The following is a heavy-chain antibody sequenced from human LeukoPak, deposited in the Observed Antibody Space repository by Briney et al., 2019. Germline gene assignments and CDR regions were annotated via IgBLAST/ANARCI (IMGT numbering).Heavy chain of an antibody. Sequence: GRSLRLSCAASGFTFSSYAMHWVRQAPGKGLEWVAVISYDGSNKYYADSVKGRFTISRDNSKNTLYLQMNSLRAEDTAVYYCARDPTIYDFWSGYYGPVDYWGQGTLVTVSS. J-gene: IGHJ4*02. CDR3: ARDPTIYDFWSGYYGPVDY. CDR2: ISYDGSNK. CDR1: GFTFSSYA. D-gene: IGHD3-3*01. V-gene: IGHV3-30-3*01.